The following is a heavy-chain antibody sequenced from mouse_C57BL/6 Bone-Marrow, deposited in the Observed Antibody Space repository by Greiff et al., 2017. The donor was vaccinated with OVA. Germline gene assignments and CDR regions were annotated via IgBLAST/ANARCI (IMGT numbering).Heavy chain of an antibody. V-gene: IGHV5-12*01. CDR2: ISNGGGST. J-gene: IGHJ3*01. CDR1: GFTFSDYY. CDR3: ARHWTVPFAY. Sequence: EVMLVESGGGLVQPGGPLKLSCAASGFTFSDYYMYWVRQTPEKRLEWVAYISNGGGSTYYPDTVKGRFTISRDNAKNTLYLQMSRLKSEDTAMYYCARHWTVPFAYWGQGTLVTVSA. D-gene: IGHD1-1*01.